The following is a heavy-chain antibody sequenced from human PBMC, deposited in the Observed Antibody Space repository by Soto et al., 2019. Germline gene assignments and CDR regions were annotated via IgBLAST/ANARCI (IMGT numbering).Heavy chain of an antibody. V-gene: IGHV3-21*01. CDR2: ISSRSDI. D-gene: IGHD2-2*02. Sequence: GGSLRLSCVGSGFTFSTYSINWVRQAPGKGLEWVSSISSRSDIYYADSVKGRFTISRDNAKNSVSLQMNSLRAEDTAAYYCAREYTAWPLAYGLDVWGQGTTVTVSS. J-gene: IGHJ6*02. CDR1: GFTFSTYS. CDR3: AREYTAWPLAYGLDV.